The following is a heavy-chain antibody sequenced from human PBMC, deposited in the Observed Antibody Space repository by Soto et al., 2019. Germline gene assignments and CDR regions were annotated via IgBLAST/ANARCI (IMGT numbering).Heavy chain of an antibody. J-gene: IGHJ3*02. Sequence: QLHLVQSGAVVKKPGASVTVSCSASGYPVTAYYMHWVRQAPGRGLEWMGGINPATGAAKYTQTFRGRVTMDREPSTRTGFMELNGLAFGATAVFSRARGGGVGVAGSAAFDMWGQGTLVTVSS. CDR1: GYPVTAYY. CDR2: INPATGAA. CDR3: ARGGGVGVAGSAAFDM. V-gene: IGHV1-2*02. D-gene: IGHD3-3*01.